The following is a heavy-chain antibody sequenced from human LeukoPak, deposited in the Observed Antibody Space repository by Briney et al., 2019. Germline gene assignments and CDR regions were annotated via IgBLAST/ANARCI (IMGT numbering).Heavy chain of an antibody. CDR2: ISGSGGST. J-gene: IGHJ6*02. V-gene: IGHV3-23*01. CDR1: GFTFSSYA. CDR3: AGTWPRDYYGMDV. D-gene: IGHD1-1*01. Sequence: GGSLRLSCAASGFTFSSYAMSWVRQAPGKGLEWVSAISGSGGSTYYADSVEGRFTISRDNSKNTLYLQMNSLRAEDTAVYYCAGTWPRDYYGMDVWGQGTTVTVSS.